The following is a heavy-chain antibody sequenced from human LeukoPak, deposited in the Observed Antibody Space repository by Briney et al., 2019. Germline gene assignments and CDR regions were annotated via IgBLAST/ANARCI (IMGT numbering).Heavy chain of an antibody. J-gene: IGHJ4*02. Sequence: PVASVKVSCKASGYTFTGYYMYWVRQAPGQGLEWMGWINPNSGGTNYAQKFQGRVTMTRDMSISTAYMELSRLRSDDTAVYYCARVKYYTSGSYYNRPDYWGQGTLVTVSS. CDR2: INPNSGGT. CDR1: GYTFTGYY. CDR3: ARVKYYTSGSYYNRPDY. V-gene: IGHV1-2*02. D-gene: IGHD3-10*01.